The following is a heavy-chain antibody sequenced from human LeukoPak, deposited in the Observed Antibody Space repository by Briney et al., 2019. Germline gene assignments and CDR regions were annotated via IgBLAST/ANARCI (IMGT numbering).Heavy chain of an antibody. V-gene: IGHV3-23*01. D-gene: IGHD2-15*01. J-gene: IGHJ5*02. Sequence: GGSLRLSCAASGFTFSSYAMSWVRQAPGKGLEWVSAISGSGGSTYYADSVKGRFTISRDNSKNTLYLQMNSLRAEDTAVYYCAKGRYCSGGSCYSIGNWFDPWGQGALVTVSS. CDR3: AKGRYCSGGSCYSIGNWFDP. CDR2: ISGSGGST. CDR1: GFTFSSYA.